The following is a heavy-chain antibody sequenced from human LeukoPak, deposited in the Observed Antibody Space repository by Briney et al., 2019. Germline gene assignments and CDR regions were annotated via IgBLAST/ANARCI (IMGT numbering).Heavy chain of an antibody. V-gene: IGHV1-69*04. Sequence: ASVKVSCKASGYTFTSYGISWVRQAPGQGLEWMGRIIPILGIANYAQKFQGRVTITADKSTSTAYMELSSLRSEDTAVYYCARLYYYYDSSGVLDYWGQGTLVTVSS. CDR1: GYTFTSYG. CDR2: IIPILGIA. J-gene: IGHJ4*02. CDR3: ARLYYYYDSSGVLDY. D-gene: IGHD3-22*01.